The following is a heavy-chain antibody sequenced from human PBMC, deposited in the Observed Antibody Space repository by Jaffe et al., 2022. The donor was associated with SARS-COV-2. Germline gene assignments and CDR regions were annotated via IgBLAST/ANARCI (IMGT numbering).Heavy chain of an antibody. CDR2: IKSKTDGGTT. CDR3: TSEMATKTRLWESYGDAFDI. J-gene: IGHJ3*02. CDR1: GFTFSNAW. Sequence: EVQLVESGGGLVKPGGSLRLSCAASGFTFSNAWMSWVRQAPGKGLEWVGRIKSKTDGGTTDYAAPVKGRFTISRDDSKNTLYLQMNSLKTEDTAVYYCTSEMATKTRLWESYGDAFDIWGQGTMVTVSS. D-gene: IGHD5-12*01. V-gene: IGHV3-15*01.